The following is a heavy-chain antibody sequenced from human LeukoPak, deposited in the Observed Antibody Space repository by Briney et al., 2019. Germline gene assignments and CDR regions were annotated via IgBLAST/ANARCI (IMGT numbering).Heavy chain of an antibody. CDR1: GFTFSTYS. CDR3: AKGAWGLAVVPHAVSRGWFDS. J-gene: IGHJ5*01. V-gene: IGHV3-23*01. Sequence: GGSLRLSCVASGFTFSTYSMIWARQAPGKGLEWVSVVSGNGNYRYYEDSVKGRFMISRDNSKNTLNLQMNSLRVEDTGTYFCAKGAWGLAVVPHAVSRGWFDSWGQGILVPVSP. D-gene: IGHD2-2*01. CDR2: VSGNGNYR.